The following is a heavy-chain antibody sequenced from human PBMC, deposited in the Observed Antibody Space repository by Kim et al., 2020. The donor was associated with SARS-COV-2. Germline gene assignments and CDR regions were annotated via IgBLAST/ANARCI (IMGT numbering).Heavy chain of an antibody. D-gene: IGHD7-27*01. CDR3: ARSSSLTLDAFDI. CDR1: GYSISSGYY. J-gene: IGHJ3*02. V-gene: IGHV4-38-2*02. Sequence: SETLSLTCTVSGYSISSGYYWGWIRQPPGKGLEWIGSIYHSGSTYYNPSLKSRVTISVDTSKNQFSLKLSSVTAADTAVYYCARSSSLTLDAFDIWGQGT. CDR2: IYHSGST.